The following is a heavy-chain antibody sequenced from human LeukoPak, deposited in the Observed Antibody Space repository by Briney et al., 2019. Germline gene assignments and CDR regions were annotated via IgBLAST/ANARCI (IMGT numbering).Heavy chain of an antibody. V-gene: IGHV3-66*01. J-gene: IGHJ4*02. CDR2: IYSGGST. CDR1: GFTVSSNY. CDR3: ARVTEAPYYFDY. Sequence: GGSLRLSCAASGFTVSSNYMSWVRQAPGKGLEWVSVIYSGGSTYYADSVKGRFTISRDNSKNTLYLQMNSLRAGDTAVYYCARVTEAPYYFDYWGQGTLVTVSS.